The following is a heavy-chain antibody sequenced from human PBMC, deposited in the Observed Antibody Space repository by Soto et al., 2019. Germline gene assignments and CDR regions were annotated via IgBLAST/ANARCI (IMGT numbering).Heavy chain of an antibody. D-gene: IGHD3-22*01. CDR3: ARDPPEPENYYDSSGIFDY. Sequence: GGSLRLSCAASGFTFSSYSMNWVRQAPGKGLEWVSSISSSSSYIYYADSVKGRFTISRDNAKNSLYLQMNSLRAEDTSVYYCARDPPEPENYYDSSGIFDYWGQGTLVTVSS. CDR2: ISSSSSYI. V-gene: IGHV3-21*01. CDR1: GFTFSSYS. J-gene: IGHJ4*02.